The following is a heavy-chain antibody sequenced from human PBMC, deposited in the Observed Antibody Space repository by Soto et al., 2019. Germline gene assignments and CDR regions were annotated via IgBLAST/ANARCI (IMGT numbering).Heavy chain of an antibody. CDR1: GFTFSSYA. J-gene: IGHJ5*02. V-gene: IGHV3-23*01. CDR3: ANLAYNGVPWFDP. CDR2: ISGSGGST. Sequence: GESLKISCAASGFTFSSYAMSWVRQAPGKGLEWVSAISGSGGSTYYADSVKGRFTISRDNSKNTLYLQMNSLRAEDTAVYYCANLAYNGVPWFDPWGQGTLVTVSS. D-gene: IGHD2-8*01.